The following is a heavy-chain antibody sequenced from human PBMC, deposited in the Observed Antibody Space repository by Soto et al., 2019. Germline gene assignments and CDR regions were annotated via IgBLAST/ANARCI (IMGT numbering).Heavy chain of an antibody. CDR1: GYTFTSYG. V-gene: IGHV1-18*01. Sequence: GPGVQKPGASVKVSCKASGYTFTSYGISWVRQAPGQGLEWMGWISAYNGNTNYAQKLQGRVTMTTDTSTSTADMELRSLRSDDTAVYYCARGGQNGYYDSRAMVDYWGQGTLVTVSS. J-gene: IGHJ4*02. D-gene: IGHD3-22*01. CDR3: ARGGQNGYYDSRAMVDY. CDR2: ISAYNGNT.